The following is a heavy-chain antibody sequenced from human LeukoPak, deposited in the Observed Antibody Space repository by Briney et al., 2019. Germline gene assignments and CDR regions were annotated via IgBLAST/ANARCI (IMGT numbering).Heavy chain of an antibody. D-gene: IGHD2-2*01. V-gene: IGHV1-69*01. J-gene: IGHJ5*02. Sequence: SVKVSCKASGGTFSSYAISRVRQAPGQGLEWMGGIIPIFGTANYAQKFQGRVTITADESTSTAYMELSSLRSEDTAVYYCARGPGIVVVPAAKNWFDPWGLGTLVTVSS. CDR1: GGTFSSYA. CDR2: IIPIFGTA. CDR3: ARGPGIVVVPAAKNWFDP.